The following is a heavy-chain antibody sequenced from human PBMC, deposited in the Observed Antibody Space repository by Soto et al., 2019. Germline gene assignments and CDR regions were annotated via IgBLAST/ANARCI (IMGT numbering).Heavy chain of an antibody. J-gene: IGHJ4*02. V-gene: IGHV2-5*02. CDR3: ARTVSASFDY. CDR1: GFSLSTSGVG. Sequence: QITLKESGPTLVKPTQTLTLTCTFSGFSLSTSGVGVGWIRQPPGKALEWLALIYWDDDKRYSPSLESRLTITKDTSKNQVVLTMTIMDPVDTATYYCARTVSASFDYWGQGTLVTVSS. D-gene: IGHD6-19*01. CDR2: IYWDDDK.